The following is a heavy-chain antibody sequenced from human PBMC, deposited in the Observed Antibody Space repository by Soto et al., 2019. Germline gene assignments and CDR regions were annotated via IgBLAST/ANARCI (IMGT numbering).Heavy chain of an antibody. V-gene: IGHV3-66*01. Sequence: GGSLRLSCKASGFIVSGTYVNWVRQAPGKGLEWVSVISNRGDTHYADSVRGRFSLSRDISDNTLHLQMNNLRVEDTAVYYCAREPRYCRGGSCSITGDAYDIWGQGTMVTVSS. CDR2: ISNRGDT. D-gene: IGHD2-15*01. CDR1: GFIVSGTY. J-gene: IGHJ3*02. CDR3: AREPRYCRGGSCSITGDAYDI.